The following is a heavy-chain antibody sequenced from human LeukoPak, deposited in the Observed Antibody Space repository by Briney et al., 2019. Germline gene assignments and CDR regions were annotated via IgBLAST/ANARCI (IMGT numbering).Heavy chain of an antibody. Sequence: SQTLSLTXTVSGGSISSDSYYWSWIRQPAGKGLEWIGHIYTSGSTNYNPSLKSRVTISVDTSKNQFSLKLSSVTAADTAVYYCARGGGGYCSSTSCYLHPFDYWGQGTLVTVSS. V-gene: IGHV4-61*09. CDR2: IYTSGST. D-gene: IGHD2-2*01. CDR1: GGSISSDSYY. CDR3: ARGGGGYCSSTSCYLHPFDY. J-gene: IGHJ4*02.